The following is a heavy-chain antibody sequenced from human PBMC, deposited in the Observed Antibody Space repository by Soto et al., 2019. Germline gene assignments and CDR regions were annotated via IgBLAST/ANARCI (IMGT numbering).Heavy chain of an antibody. CDR2: ISYDGSNQ. CDR1: GCTFNIYG. J-gene: IGHJ4*02. Sequence: GALSLSCAASGCTFNIYGMHWVRQAPDKGLEWVALISYDGSNQYYADSVKGRFTISRDNSKNTLFLQMNSLRADDTAVYYCAKDQASGQGSFDSWGQGTLVTVSS. V-gene: IGHV3-30*18. CDR3: AKDQASGQGSFDS.